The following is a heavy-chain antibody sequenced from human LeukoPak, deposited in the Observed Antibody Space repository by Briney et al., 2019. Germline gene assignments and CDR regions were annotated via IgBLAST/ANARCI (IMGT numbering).Heavy chain of an antibody. V-gene: IGHV5-10-1*01. CDR3: ARLVGGTVDY. J-gene: IGHJ4*02. D-gene: IGHD1-26*01. Sequence: GESLKISCKTSGYNFTSYWISWVRQMPGKGLEWMGRIDPSDSYTNYSPSFQGHVTISADKSISTAYLQWSSLKASDTAMYYCARLVGGTVDYWGQGTLVTVSS. CDR1: GYNFTSYW. CDR2: IDPSDSYT.